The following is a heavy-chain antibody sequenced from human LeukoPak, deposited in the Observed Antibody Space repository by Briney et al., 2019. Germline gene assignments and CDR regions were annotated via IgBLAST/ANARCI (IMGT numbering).Heavy chain of an antibody. D-gene: IGHD3-10*01. Sequence: ASVKVSCKASGYTFTGYYRQGLEWMGWIKPNSGGTNYAQKFQGRVTMTRDTSISTAYMELSSLRSEGTAVYYCARAASYGSGSYYNIDYWGQGTLVTVSS. CDR1: GYTFTGYY. CDR3: ARAASYGSGSYYNIDY. V-gene: IGHV1-2*02. J-gene: IGHJ4*02. CDR2: IKPNSGGT.